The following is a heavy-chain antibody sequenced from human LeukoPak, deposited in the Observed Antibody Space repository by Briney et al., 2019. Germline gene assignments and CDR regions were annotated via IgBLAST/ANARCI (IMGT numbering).Heavy chain of an antibody. Sequence: GGSLRLSCAASGFTLSDYSMNWVRQAPGKGLVWISRIKSDGSRTDYADSVKGRFTISRDNAKNTLYLQMNSLRAEDTAVYYCARELPFDYWGQGTLVTVSS. CDR3: ARELPFDY. D-gene: IGHD2-15*01. V-gene: IGHV3-74*01. CDR2: IKSDGSRT. CDR1: GFTLSDYS. J-gene: IGHJ4*02.